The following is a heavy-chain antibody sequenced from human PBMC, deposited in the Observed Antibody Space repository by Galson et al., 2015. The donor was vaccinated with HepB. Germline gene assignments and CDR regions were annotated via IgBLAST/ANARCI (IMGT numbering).Heavy chain of an antibody. CDR2: ISAYNGNT. V-gene: IGHV1-18*04. J-gene: IGHJ5*02. CDR3: ARDSPNYDYVWGSSGIDP. Sequence: SVKVSCKASGYTFTSYGISWVRQAPGQGLEWMGWISAYNGNTNYAQKLQGRVTITADKSTSTAYMELSSLRSEDTAVYYCARDSPNYDYVWGSSGIDPWGQGTLVTVSS. D-gene: IGHD3-16*01. CDR1: GYTFTSYG.